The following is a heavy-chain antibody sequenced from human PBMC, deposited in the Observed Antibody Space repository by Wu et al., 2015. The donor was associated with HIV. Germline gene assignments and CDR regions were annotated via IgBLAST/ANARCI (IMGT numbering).Heavy chain of an antibody. J-gene: IGHJ6*03. D-gene: IGHD1-26*01. V-gene: IGHV4-34*01. CDR2: VNHSGIP. CDR1: GGSFSGYH. Sequence: QVQLQQWGAGLLKPSETLSLACAVHGGSFSGYHWSWIRQSPGKGLEWIGEVNHSGIPNYNPSLESRVTISLDTSKDQLMSSVTAADTAVYYCARFQYHLLRRHDYLDVWGKGVRGHRLF. CDR3: ARFQYHLLRRHDYLDV.